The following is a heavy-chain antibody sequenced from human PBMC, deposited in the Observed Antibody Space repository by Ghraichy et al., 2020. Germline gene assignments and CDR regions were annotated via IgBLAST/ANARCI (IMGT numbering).Heavy chain of an antibody. J-gene: IGHJ4*02. CDR1: GFTFSSYG. V-gene: IGHV3-30*02. D-gene: IGHD2-21*02. CDR3: ATYCGGDCYFDGH. CDR2: IRYDGSNK. Sequence: LSLTCAASGFTFSSYGMHWVRQAPGKGLEWVAFIRYDGSNKYYADSVKGRFTISRDNSKNTLYLQMNSLRAEDTAVYYCATYCGGDCYFDGHWGQGTLVTVSS.